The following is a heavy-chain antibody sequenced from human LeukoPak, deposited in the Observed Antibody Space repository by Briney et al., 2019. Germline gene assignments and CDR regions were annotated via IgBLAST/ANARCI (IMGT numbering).Heavy chain of an antibody. CDR2: IIPIFGTA. CDR3: ARVSTTVGGYFQH. D-gene: IGHD4-23*01. J-gene: IGHJ1*01. CDR1: GGTFSSYA. V-gene: IGHV1-69*06. Sequence: ASVKVSCKASGGTFSSYAISWVRQAPGQGLEWMGGIIPIFGTANYAQKFQGRVTITADKSTSTAYMGLSSLRSEDTAVYYCARVSTTVGGYFQHWGQGTLVTVSS.